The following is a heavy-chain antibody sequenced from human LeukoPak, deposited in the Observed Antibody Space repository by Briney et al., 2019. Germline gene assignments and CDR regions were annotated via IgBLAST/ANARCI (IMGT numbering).Heavy chain of an antibody. CDR2: ISGGGGST. CDR1: GFTFSSYS. D-gene: IGHD3-10*01. Sequence: GGSLRLSCAASGFTFSSYSMNWVRQAPGKGLEWVSTISGGGGSTYYADSVKGRFTISRDSSKNTLSLQINSLRAEDTAVYYCARDGPGYYYGSGTQGGADYWGQGTLVTVSS. CDR3: ARDGPGYYYGSGTQGGADY. J-gene: IGHJ4*02. V-gene: IGHV3-23*01.